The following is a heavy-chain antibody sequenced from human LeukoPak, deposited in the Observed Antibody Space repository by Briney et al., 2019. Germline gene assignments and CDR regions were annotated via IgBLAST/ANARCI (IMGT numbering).Heavy chain of an antibody. CDR1: GFTVSSRY. D-gene: IGHD2-21*02. J-gene: IGHJ4*02. V-gene: IGHV3-53*01. CDR2: IHGDGST. CDR3: ARGESSDCTCIDY. Sequence: PGGSLRLSCAASGFTVSSRYMSGVRNAPGKGLEWVSVIHGDGSTYYADSVKGRFTISRDNSKNTLYLQMSSLRAEDTAVYYCARGESSDCTCIDYWGQGTLVSVSS.